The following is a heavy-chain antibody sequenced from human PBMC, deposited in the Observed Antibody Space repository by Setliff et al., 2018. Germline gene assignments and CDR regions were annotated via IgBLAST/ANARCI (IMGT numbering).Heavy chain of an antibody. CDR2: IYSGGRTT. V-gene: IGHV3-23*03. Sequence: GGSLRLSCAASGFALNSYAMIWVRQAPGKGLEWVSVIYSGGRTTYYADSVEGRFTISRDSSKNTLYLQMNSLRVEDTAVYYCAVGRRDGYNYPFDYWGQGTLVTVSS. CDR3: AVGRRDGYNYPFDY. D-gene: IGHD5-12*01. CDR1: GFALNSYA. J-gene: IGHJ4*02.